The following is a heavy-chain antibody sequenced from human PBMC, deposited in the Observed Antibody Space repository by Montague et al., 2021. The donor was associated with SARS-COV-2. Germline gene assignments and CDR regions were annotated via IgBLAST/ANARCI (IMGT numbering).Heavy chain of an antibody. CDR1: GGSFSDYH. CDR3: ARGAPGY. CDR2: INYGGST. V-gene: IGHV4-34*01. D-gene: IGHD1-1*01. J-gene: IGHJ4*02. Sequence: SETLSLTCAVYGGSFSDYHWTWIRQSPGGRLEWIGQINYGGSTKYNPSLRSRVTISIDTSKNQFSLKLTFVTAVDTAVYYCARGAPGYWGQGTLVTVSS.